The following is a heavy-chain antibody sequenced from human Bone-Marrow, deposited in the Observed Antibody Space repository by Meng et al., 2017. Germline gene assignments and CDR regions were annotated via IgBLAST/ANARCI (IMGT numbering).Heavy chain of an antibody. D-gene: IGHD3-22*01. CDR1: GFTFSSYA. V-gene: IGHV4-34*01. J-gene: IGHJ4*02. Sequence: ESLKISCAASGFTFSSYAMSWIRQPPGKGLEWIGEINHSGSTNYNPSLKSRVTISVDTSKNQFSLKLSSVTAADTAVYYCARAGYDSSGYYYYYWGQGTLVTVSS. CDR3: ARAGYDSSGYYYYY. CDR2: INHSGST.